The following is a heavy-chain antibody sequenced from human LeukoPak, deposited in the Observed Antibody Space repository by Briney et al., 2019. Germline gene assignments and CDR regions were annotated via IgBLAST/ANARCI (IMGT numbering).Heavy chain of an antibody. CDR3: ARVRNYFPYYYYMDV. D-gene: IGHD1-7*01. V-gene: IGHV4-4*02. J-gene: IGHJ6*03. CDR1: GGSISSGNW. Sequence: SETLSLTCVVSGGSISSGNWWSWVRQPPGKGLEWIGEIYHSGSTNYNPSLKSRVTISVDTSKNQFSLKLSSVTAADTAVYYCARVRNYFPYYYYMDVWGKGTTVTVSS. CDR2: IYHSGST.